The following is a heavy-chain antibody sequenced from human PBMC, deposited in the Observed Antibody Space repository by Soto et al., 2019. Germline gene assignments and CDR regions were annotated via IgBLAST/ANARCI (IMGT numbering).Heavy chain of an antibody. J-gene: IGHJ4*02. CDR2: ISSNGGST. CDR3: VKDRWIDY. V-gene: IGHV3-64D*06. Sequence: GGSLILSCSASGFTFSTYAMHWVRQAPGRGLQYVSSISSNGGSTYYPDSVKGRFTISRDDSKNTLYLQMSSLRAEDTAVYYCVKDRWIDYRGQGTLVTVSA. CDR1: GFTFSTYA. D-gene: IGHD3-16*02.